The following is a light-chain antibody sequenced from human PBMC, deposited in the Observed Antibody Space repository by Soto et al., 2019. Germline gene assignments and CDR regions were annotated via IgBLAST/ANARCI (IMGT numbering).Light chain of an antibody. J-gene: IGKJ5*01. V-gene: IGKV1-9*01. Sequence: DIQLTQSPSFLSASVGDRVTITCRASQGISSYLAWYQQKPGKAPKLLIYAASTLQSGVPSRFCGSGSGTEFTLTISSLQPEDFAIYYCQQLNSYLTFGQGTRLEIK. CDR1: QGISSY. CDR2: AAS. CDR3: QQLNSYLT.